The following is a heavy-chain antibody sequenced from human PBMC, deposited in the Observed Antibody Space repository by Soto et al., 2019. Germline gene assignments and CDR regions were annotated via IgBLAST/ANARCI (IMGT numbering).Heavy chain of an antibody. CDR1: GDTFNSYV. Sequence: QVQLVQSGPEVKKPGSSVKVSCKASGDTFNSYVITWVRQAPGQGLERLGGIITAFGTTSYAQNFQDRLTIAADEAATTDHMELSSLTSDDTARYYCTRSYGYTFGGSLDNWGQGTLVTVSS. CDR2: IITAFGTT. CDR3: TRSYGYTFGGSLDN. D-gene: IGHD5-18*01. J-gene: IGHJ4*02. V-gene: IGHV1-69*01.